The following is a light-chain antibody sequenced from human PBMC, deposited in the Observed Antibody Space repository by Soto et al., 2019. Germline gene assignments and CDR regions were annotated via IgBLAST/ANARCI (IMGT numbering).Light chain of an antibody. Sequence: DIQMTQSPSSLSASVGDRVTITCRASQTIDNNINWYQQKPGKATRLLIYVAFSLQSGVPSRFSGSGSGTYFTLTISSLQPDDFATYFCQQSFSIPYTFGQGTILEIK. CDR1: QTIDNN. CDR2: VAF. CDR3: QQSFSIPYT. J-gene: IGKJ2*01. V-gene: IGKV1-39*01.